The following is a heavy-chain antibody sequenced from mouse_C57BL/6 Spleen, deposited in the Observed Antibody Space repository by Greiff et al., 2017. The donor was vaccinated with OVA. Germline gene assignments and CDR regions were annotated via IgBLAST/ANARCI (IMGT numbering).Heavy chain of an antibody. CDR3: ARSGYYGSSYGYFDV. CDR2: IYPGDGDT. CDR1: GYAFSSSW. D-gene: IGHD1-1*01. J-gene: IGHJ1*03. Sequence: VKLMESGPELVKPGASVKISCKASGYAFSSSWMNWVKQRPGRGLEWIGRIYPGDGDTTYNGKFKGKATLTADKSSSTAYMQLSSLTSEDSAVYFCARSGYYGSSYGYFDVWGTGTTVTVSS. V-gene: IGHV1-82*01.